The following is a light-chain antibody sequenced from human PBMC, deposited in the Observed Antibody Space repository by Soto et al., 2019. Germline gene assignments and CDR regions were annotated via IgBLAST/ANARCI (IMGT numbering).Light chain of an antibody. V-gene: IGKV3-20*01. CDR3: QQDGSSPRT. Sequence: EIVWAQSAGTLSLSLGERATLSCRASQSVSSNYLAWYQQKPGQAPRLLIYGASSRATGIPDRFSGSGTGTDFTLTIIRLEPEDCAVYYCQQDGSSPRTFGQGTKVEIK. CDR1: QSVSSNY. CDR2: GAS. J-gene: IGKJ1*01.